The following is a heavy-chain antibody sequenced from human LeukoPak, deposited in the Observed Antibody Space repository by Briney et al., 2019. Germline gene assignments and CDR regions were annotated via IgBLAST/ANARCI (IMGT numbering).Heavy chain of an antibody. CDR1: GFTFSSYW. D-gene: IGHD2-2*01. V-gene: IGHV3-74*01. Sequence: PGGSLRLSCAASGFTFSSYWMHWVRQAPGKGLVWVSRINSDGSSTSYADSVKGRFTISRDNAKNTLYLQMNSLRAEDSAVYYCARGWRSSSCYYSWGQGTQVTVSS. CDR2: INSDGSST. J-gene: IGHJ4*02. CDR3: ARGWRSSSCYYS.